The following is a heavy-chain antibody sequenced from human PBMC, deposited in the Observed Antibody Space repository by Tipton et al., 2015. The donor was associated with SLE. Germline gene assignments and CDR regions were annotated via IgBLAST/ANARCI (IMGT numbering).Heavy chain of an antibody. J-gene: IGHJ5*02. D-gene: IGHD3-3*01. CDR1: GGSISSSSYY. Sequence: TLSLTCTVSGGSISSSSYYWGWIRQPPGKGLEWIGSIYYSGSTYYNPSLKSRVTISVDASKKQFSLKLSSVTAADTAVYYCARTGYDFWSASNWFDPWGQGTLVTVSS. V-gene: IGHV4-39*01. CDR2: IYYSGST. CDR3: ARTGYDFWSASNWFDP.